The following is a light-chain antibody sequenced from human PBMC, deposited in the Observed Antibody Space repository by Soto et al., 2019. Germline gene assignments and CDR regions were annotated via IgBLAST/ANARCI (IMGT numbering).Light chain of an antibody. CDR2: DVS. J-gene: IGLJ3*02. CDR3: CSYAGSYTWV. V-gene: IGLV2-11*01. Sequence: QSALTQPRSVSGSPGQSVTISCTGTRSDVGGYAYISWYQQHPGKVPKLIIYDVSKRPSGVPDRFSGSKSGNTASLTISGLQAEDEADDYCCSYAGSYTWVFGGGTKLTVL. CDR1: RSDVGGYAY.